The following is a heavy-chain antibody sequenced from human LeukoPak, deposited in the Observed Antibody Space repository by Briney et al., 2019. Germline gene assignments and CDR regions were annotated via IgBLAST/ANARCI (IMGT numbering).Heavy chain of an antibody. Sequence: GGSLRLSCAASGFSVGTNYMTWVRQAPGKGLEWVSFISSSSSYIYYVDSVKGRFTISRDNAKNSLYLQMNSLRAEDTAVYYCARAPGYRGFLDYWGQGNLVTVSS. CDR1: GFSVGTNY. CDR2: ISSSSSYI. J-gene: IGHJ4*02. D-gene: IGHD5-18*01. V-gene: IGHV3-21*01. CDR3: ARAPGYRGFLDY.